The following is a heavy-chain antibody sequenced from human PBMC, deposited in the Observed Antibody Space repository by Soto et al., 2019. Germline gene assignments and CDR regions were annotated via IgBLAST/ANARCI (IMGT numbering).Heavy chain of an antibody. J-gene: IGHJ4*02. V-gene: IGHV3-15*07. CDR1: GFTFTNAW. CDR2: IKSKTDGGTI. CDR3: TRRDY. Sequence: EVQLVESGGALVKPGGSLRLSCVGSGFTFTNAWMTWVRQAPGKGLEWVGRIKSKTDGGTIDYAAPVKDRFIISRDDSKNMVYLEMNSVKTEDTAVYFCTRRDYWGKGTLVTVAS.